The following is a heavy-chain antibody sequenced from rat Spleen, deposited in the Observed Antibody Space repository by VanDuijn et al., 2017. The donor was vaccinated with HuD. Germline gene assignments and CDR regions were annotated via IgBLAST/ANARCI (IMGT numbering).Heavy chain of an antibody. CDR3: GRGQYRYNWIDY. Sequence: EVQLVESGGGLVQPGRSLKLSCAASGFPFSNYYMAWVRQTPTKGLEWVAYINIGGRTHYPDSVKGRFTISRDIAKSTLFLQMNSLKSEDTATYYCGRGQYRYNWIDYWGQGVMVTVSS. CDR2: INIGGRT. CDR1: GFPFSNYY. J-gene: IGHJ2*01. V-gene: IGHV5-27*01. D-gene: IGHD1-5*01.